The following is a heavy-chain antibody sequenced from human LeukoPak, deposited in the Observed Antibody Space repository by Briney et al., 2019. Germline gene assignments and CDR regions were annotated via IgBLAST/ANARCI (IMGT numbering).Heavy chain of an antibody. D-gene: IGHD3-3*01. Sequence: PSETLSLTCTVSGGSISSSSYYWGWIRQPPGKGLEWIGSIYYSGSTYYNPSLKSRVTISVDTSKNQFSLKLSSVTAADTAVYYCARGDFAEAFDIWGQGTMVTVSS. CDR2: IYYSGST. CDR3: ARGDFAEAFDI. J-gene: IGHJ3*02. V-gene: IGHV4-39*07. CDR1: GGSISSSSYY.